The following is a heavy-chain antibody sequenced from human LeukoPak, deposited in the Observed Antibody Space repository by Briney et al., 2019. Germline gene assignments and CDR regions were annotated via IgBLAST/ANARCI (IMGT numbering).Heavy chain of an antibody. V-gene: IGHV4-30-2*01. CDR2: HSGST. D-gene: IGHD3-10*01. CDR3: AATMVRGVIIKSHDAFDI. J-gene: IGHJ3*02. Sequence: HSGSTYYNPSLKTRVTISVDRSKNQFSLKLSSVTAADTAVYYCAATMVRGVIIKSHDAFDIWGQGTMVTVSS.